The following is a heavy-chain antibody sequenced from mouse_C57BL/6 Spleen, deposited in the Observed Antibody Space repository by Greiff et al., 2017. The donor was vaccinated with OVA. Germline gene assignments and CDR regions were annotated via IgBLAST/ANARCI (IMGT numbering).Heavy chain of an antibody. D-gene: IGHD2-3*01. V-gene: IGHV1-54*01. CDR1: GYAFTNYL. Sequence: VMLVESGAELVRPGTSVKVSCKASGYAFTNYLIEWVKQRPGQGLEWIGVINPGSGGTNYNEKFKGKATLTADKSSSTAYMQLSSLTSEDSAVYFCARGGLYDGFFYAMDYWGQGTSVTVSS. CDR2: INPGSGGT. CDR3: ARGGLYDGFFYAMDY. J-gene: IGHJ4*01.